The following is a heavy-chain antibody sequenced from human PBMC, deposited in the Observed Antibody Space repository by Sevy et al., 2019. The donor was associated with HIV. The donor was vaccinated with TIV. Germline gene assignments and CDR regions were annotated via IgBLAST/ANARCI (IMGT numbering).Heavy chain of an antibody. Sequence: GGSLRLSCVASGFTFSGYSMNWVRQAPGKGLEWVSYISSSSNTIYYADSVKGRFTISRDNAKNSLYLQMNSLRDEDTAVYYCAREYSGSSYRFDYWGQGTLVTVSS. CDR2: ISSSSNTI. J-gene: IGHJ4*02. CDR3: AREYSGSSYRFDY. V-gene: IGHV3-48*02. D-gene: IGHD1-26*01. CDR1: GFTFSGYS.